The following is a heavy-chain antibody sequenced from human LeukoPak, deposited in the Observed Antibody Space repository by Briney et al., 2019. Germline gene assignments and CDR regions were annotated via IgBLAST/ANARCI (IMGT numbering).Heavy chain of an antibody. Sequence: PSETLSLTCTVSGGSISSYYWSWIRQPPGKGLEWIGYMSSCGSTNYNPSLKSRVTISVDTSKNQFSLKLSSVTAADTAVYYCARQMPWRGDYGDYEYYFDYWGQGTLVTVSS. CDR1: GGSISSYY. CDR2: MSSCGST. D-gene: IGHD4-17*01. CDR3: ARQMPWRGDYGDYEYYFDY. J-gene: IGHJ4*02. V-gene: IGHV4-59*08.